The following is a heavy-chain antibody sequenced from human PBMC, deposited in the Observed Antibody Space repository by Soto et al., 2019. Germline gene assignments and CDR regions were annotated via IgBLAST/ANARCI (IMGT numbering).Heavy chain of an antibody. J-gene: IGHJ4*02. V-gene: IGHV1-3*01. CDR3: ARWSGYDYYFDY. D-gene: IGHD5-12*01. CDR1: GYTFNNYA. CDR2: ISGGNGNT. Sequence: QVQLVQSGAEVKKPGASVKVSCEASGYTFNNYAMHWVHQAPGQRLEWMGYISGGNGNTKYSEKLEGRVAITRDTSASTDYLELSSLSSEDTAVYYCARWSGYDYYFDYWGQGTLVIVSS.